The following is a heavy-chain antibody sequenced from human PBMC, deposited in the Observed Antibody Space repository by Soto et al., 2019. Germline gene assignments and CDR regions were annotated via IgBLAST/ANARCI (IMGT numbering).Heavy chain of an antibody. CDR3: AKDHTSSWPEFFQH. CDR2: ISYDGSNK. V-gene: IGHV3-30*18. Sequence: GVSLRLSCAASGFTFSSYGMHWVRQAPGKGLEWVAVISYDGSNKYYADSVKGRFTISRDNSKNTLYLQMNSLRAEDTAVYYCAKDHTSSWPEFFQHWGQGTLVSVSS. CDR1: GFTFSSYG. D-gene: IGHD6-13*01. J-gene: IGHJ1*01.